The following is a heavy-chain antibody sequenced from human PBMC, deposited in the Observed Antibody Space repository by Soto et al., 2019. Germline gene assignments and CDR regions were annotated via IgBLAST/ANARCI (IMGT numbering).Heavy chain of an antibody. J-gene: IGHJ6*03. V-gene: IGHV4-31*03. Sequence: QVQLQESGPGLVKPSQTLSLTCTVSGGSISSGGYYWSWISQHPGKGLEWSGYIYYSGSTYYNPSLKSRVTISVDTSKNQFSLKLSSVTAADTAVYYCARRSHHYNWNYEAQRYYYYMDVWGKGTTVTVSS. D-gene: IGHD1-7*01. CDR1: GGSISSGGYY. CDR2: IYYSGST. CDR3: ARRSHHYNWNYEAQRYYYYMDV.